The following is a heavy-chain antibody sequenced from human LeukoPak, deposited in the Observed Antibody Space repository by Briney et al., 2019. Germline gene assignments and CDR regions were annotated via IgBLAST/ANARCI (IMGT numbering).Heavy chain of an antibody. CDR1: GGTFSSYA. CDR2: IIPILGIA. D-gene: IGHD4-23*01. J-gene: IGHJ4*02. CDR3: ARAHYGGNSVDY. Sequence: ASVKVSCKVSGGTFSSYAISWVRQAPGQGLEWMGRIIPILGIANYAQKFQGRVTITADKSTSTAYMELSSLRSEDTAVYYCARAHYGGNSVDYWGQGTLVTVSS. V-gene: IGHV1-69*04.